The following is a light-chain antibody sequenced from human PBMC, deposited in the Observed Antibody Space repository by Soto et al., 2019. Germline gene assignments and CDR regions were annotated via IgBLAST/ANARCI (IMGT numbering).Light chain of an antibody. V-gene: IGKV3D-15*01. CDR3: QQYNNWPRT. J-gene: IGKJ1*01. Sequence: EIVMTQSPATLSVSPGERATLSCRASQSVSSNLAWYQQKPAQAPRLLIYAASRRAPGIPERFSGSGSGTDFTLTINSLQSEDFAVYYCQQYNNWPRTFGQGTKVDIK. CDR1: QSVSSN. CDR2: AAS.